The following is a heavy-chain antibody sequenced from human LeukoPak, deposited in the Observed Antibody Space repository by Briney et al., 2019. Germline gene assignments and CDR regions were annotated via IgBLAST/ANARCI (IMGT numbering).Heavy chain of an antibody. CDR2: INHSGST. D-gene: IGHD6-6*01. CDR3: AREYSSYPFDY. V-gene: IGHV4-34*01. CDR1: GRSFSGYY. J-gene: IGHJ4*02. Sequence: PSETLSLTCAVYGRSFSGYYWSWIRQPPGKGLEWIGEINHSGSTNYNPSLKSRVTISVDTSKNQFSLKLSSVTAADTAVYYCAREYSSYPFDYWGQGTLVTVSS.